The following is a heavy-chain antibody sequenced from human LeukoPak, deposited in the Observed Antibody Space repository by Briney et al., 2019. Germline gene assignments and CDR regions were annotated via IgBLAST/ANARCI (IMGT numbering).Heavy chain of an antibody. CDR1: GGSFSGYY. V-gene: IGHV4-34*01. CDR3: ARGRSGYSYLSPYMDV. D-gene: IGHD5-18*01. Sequence: SETLSLTCAVYGGSFSGYYWSWIRQPPGKGLEWIGEINHSGSTNYNPSLKSRVTISVDTSKNQFSLKLSSVTAADTAVYYCARGRSGYSYLSPYMDVWGKGTTVTVSS. J-gene: IGHJ6*03. CDR2: INHSGST.